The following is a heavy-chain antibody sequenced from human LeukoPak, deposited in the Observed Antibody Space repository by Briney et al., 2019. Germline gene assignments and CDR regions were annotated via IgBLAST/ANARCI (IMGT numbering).Heavy chain of an antibody. J-gene: IGHJ4*02. Sequence: GGSLRLSCAASGFTFSSYSMNWVRQAPGKGLEWVSYISSSSSTIYYADSVKGRFTISRDNAKNSLYLQMNSLRAEDTAVYYCARSLLKGPWSGWSEVEVTTYYFDYWGQGTLVTVSS. D-gene: IGHD3-3*01. V-gene: IGHV3-48*01. CDR1: GFTFSSYS. CDR3: ARSLLKGPWSGWSEVEVTTYYFDY. CDR2: ISSSSSTI.